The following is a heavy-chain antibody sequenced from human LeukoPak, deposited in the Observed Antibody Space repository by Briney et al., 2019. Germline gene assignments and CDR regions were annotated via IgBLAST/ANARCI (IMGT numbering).Heavy chain of an antibody. V-gene: IGHV1-69*04. CDR3: AREMDTAMGYNADY. J-gene: IGHJ4*02. Sequence: ASVKVSCKASGGTFSSYAISWVRQAPGQGLEWMGRIIPILGIANYAQKFQGRVTITAAKSTSTAYMELSSLRSEDTAVYYCAREMDTAMGYNADYWGQGTLVTVSS. CDR1: GGTFSSYA. CDR2: IIPILGIA. D-gene: IGHD5-18*01.